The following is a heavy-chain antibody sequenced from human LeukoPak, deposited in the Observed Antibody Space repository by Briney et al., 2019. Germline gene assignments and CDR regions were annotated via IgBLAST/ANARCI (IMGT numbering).Heavy chain of an antibody. Sequence: EASVKVSCKASGYTFTSYGISWVRQAPGQGLEWMGLINPSGGNIRYAQKFQGRVTMTRDTSTSTVYMELSSLRSEDTAVYYCASALRIYYYFDYWGQGTLVIVSS. CDR1: GYTFTSYG. CDR3: ASALRIYYYFDY. V-gene: IGHV1-46*01. D-gene: IGHD2-15*01. J-gene: IGHJ4*02. CDR2: INPSGGNI.